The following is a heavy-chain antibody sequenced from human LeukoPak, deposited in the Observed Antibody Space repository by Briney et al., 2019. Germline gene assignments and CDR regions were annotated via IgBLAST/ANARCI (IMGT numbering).Heavy chain of an antibody. CDR2: ISWNSRSI. D-gene: IGHD5-18*01. Sequence: GGSLRLSCAASGFTFDNYAMHWVRQAPGKGLEWVSGISWNSRSIGYADSVRGRFAMSRDNAKNSLYLQMNSLRAEDTALYYCAKDVDTAMVGVFDYWGQGTLVTVSS. CDR3: AKDVDTAMVGVFDY. CDR1: GFTFDNYA. J-gene: IGHJ4*02. V-gene: IGHV3-9*01.